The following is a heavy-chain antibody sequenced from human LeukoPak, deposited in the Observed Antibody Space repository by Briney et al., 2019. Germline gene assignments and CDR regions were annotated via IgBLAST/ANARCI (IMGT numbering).Heavy chain of an antibody. V-gene: IGHV5-51*01. CDR3: ARLSTGGYYYVPY. D-gene: IGHD3-22*01. CDR2: IDPGNSET. Sequence: GESLKISCKASGYTFINYWIGWVRQMPGKGLEWMGIIDPGNSETRYTPSFQGQVTISADKSITTAYLHWSRLKASDTAMYFCARLSTGGYYYVPYWGQGTLVTVSS. CDR1: GYTFINYW. J-gene: IGHJ4*02.